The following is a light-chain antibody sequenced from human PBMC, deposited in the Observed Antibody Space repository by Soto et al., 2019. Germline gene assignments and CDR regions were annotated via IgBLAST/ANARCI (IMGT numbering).Light chain of an antibody. J-gene: IGKJ1*01. CDR2: KAS. CDR1: QSINTW. Sequence: DIQMTQSPSTLSASVGDRVTITCRASQSINTWLAWYQLKPGRAPKLLIYKASTLESGVSSRFSGSGSGTEFTLTISSRQPDDFATYYCQPYQTYSQFGQGTKVEIK. CDR3: QPYQTYSQ. V-gene: IGKV1-5*03.